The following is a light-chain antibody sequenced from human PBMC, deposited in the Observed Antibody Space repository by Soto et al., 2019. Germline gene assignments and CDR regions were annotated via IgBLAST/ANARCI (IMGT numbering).Light chain of an antibody. J-gene: IGKJ4*01. CDR3: QQYNSYTLT. CDR1: QSISSW. CDR2: DAS. V-gene: IGKV1-5*01. Sequence: DIQMTQSPSTLSASVGDRVTITCRASQSISSWLAWYQQKPGKAPKLLIYDASSLESGVPSRFSGSGSGTEFTLTISSLQPDDFAAYYCQQYNSYTLTFGGGTKVEIK.